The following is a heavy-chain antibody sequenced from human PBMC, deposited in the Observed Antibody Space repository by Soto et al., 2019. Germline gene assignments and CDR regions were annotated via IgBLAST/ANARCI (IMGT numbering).Heavy chain of an antibody. J-gene: IGHJ4*02. CDR1: GGSISSYY. D-gene: IGHD2-2*01. V-gene: IGHV4-59*01. CDR3: AREVDIVVVPAAKYYGSTRHFDY. CDR2: IYYSGST. Sequence: SETLSLTCTVSGGSISSYYWSWIRQPPGKGLEWIGYIYYSGSTNYNPSLKSRATISVDTSKNQFSLKLSSVTAADTAVYYCAREVDIVVVPAAKYYGSTRHFDYWGQGTLVTVSS.